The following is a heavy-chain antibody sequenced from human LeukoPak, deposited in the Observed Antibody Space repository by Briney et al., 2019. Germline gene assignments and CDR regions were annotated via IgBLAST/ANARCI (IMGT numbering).Heavy chain of an antibody. Sequence: GESLKISCRGSGYSFTTYWIGWVRQMPGKGLEWMGIIYPGDSDTRYSPSFQGQVTMSADKSINTAYLQRSSLKASDTAMYYCARRRVCSSTSCPPDSWGQGTLVTVSS. CDR3: ARRRVCSSTSCPPDS. J-gene: IGHJ4*02. CDR2: IYPGDSDT. D-gene: IGHD2-2*01. CDR1: GYSFTTYW. V-gene: IGHV5-51*01.